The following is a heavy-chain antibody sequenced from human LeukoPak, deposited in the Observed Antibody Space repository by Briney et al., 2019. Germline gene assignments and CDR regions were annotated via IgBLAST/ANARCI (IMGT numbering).Heavy chain of an antibody. D-gene: IGHD3-16*01. V-gene: IGHV3-48*03. CDR1: GFTFSSYE. CDR3: AIDRWVFH. Sequence: GGSLRLSCAASGFTFSSYEMNWVRQAPGKGLEWVSYISSSGSTIYYAESVKGRFTISRDNAKNSVYLQMNSLRAEDTAVYYCAIDRWVFHWCQGPLVPVSS. J-gene: IGHJ4*02. CDR2: ISSSGSTI.